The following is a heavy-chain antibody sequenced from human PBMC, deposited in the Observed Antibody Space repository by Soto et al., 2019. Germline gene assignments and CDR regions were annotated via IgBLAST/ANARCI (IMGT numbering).Heavy chain of an antibody. V-gene: IGHV4-61*01. CDR1: GGSVSSGSYY. D-gene: IGHD6-13*01. CDR2: IYYSGST. J-gene: IGHJ5*02. CDR3: AREGSSWYFDWFDP. Sequence: PSETLSLTCTVSGGSVSSGSYYWSWIRQPPGKGLEWIGCIYYSGSTNYNPSLKSRVTISVDTSKNQFSLKLSPVTAADTAVYYRAREGSSWYFDWFDPWGQGTLVTVSS.